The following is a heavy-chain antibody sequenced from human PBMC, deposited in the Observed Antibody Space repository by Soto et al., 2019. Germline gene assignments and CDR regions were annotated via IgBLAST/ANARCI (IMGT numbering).Heavy chain of an antibody. CDR3: AGLYGRGLPYYFDY. D-gene: IGHD2-15*01. CDR2: ISAYNGNT. CDR1: GYTFTRSG. J-gene: IGHJ4*02. V-gene: IGHV1-18*01. Sequence: ASLKVSCKASGYTFTRSGISWVRQAPGQGLEWMGWISAYNGNTNYAQKLQGRVTMTTDTSTSTAYMELSSLRSEDTAVYYCAGLYGRGLPYYFDYWGQGTLVTVSS.